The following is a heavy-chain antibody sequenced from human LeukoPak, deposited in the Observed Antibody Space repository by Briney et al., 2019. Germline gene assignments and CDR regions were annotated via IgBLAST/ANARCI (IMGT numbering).Heavy chain of an antibody. Sequence: GGSLRLSCAASGFTFSRYGMHWVRQAPGKGLEWVAVIWYDGSNQYYADSVKGRFTISRDNSKNTLYLQMNSLRAEDTAVYYCARASGSYCNAQDYFDYWGQGALVTVSS. CDR2: IWYDGSNQ. CDR1: GFTFSRYG. V-gene: IGHV3-33*01. J-gene: IGHJ4*02. CDR3: ARASGSYCNAQDYFDY. D-gene: IGHD3-10*01.